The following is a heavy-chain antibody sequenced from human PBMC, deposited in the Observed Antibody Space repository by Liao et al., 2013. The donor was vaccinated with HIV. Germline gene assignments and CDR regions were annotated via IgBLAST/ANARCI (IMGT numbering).Heavy chain of an antibody. CDR2: IYNSGST. J-gene: IGHJ3*02. CDR3: ARIDTFKLGEKDAFDT. Sequence: QVLLQESGPGLVKPSETLSLTCTVSTGSISGYFWNWVRQPAGKGLEWIGHIYNSGSTHYDPSLKYNPSLDSRVTMSLDLSKNQVSLRLSSVTAADTAVYYCARIDTFKLGEKDAFDTWGRGTRVTVSS. V-gene: IGHV4-4*07. D-gene: IGHD3-16*01. CDR1: TGSISGYF.